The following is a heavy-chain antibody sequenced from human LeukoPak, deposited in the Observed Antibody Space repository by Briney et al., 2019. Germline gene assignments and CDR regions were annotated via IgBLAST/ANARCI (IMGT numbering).Heavy chain of an antibody. CDR1: GITLSNYG. J-gene: IGHJ4*02. CDR3: AKRGVVIRVILVGFHKEAYYFDS. D-gene: IGHD3-22*01. V-gene: IGHV3-23*01. Sequence: GGSLRLSCAVSGITLSNYGMSWVRQAPGKGLEWVAGISDSGGRTNYADSVRGRFTISRDNPKNTLYLQMNSLRAEETAVYFCAKRGVVIRVILVGFHKEAYYFDSWGQGALVTVSS. CDR2: ISDSGGRT.